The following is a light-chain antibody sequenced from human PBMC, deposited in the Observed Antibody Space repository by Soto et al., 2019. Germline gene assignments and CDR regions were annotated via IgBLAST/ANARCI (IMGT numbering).Light chain of an antibody. V-gene: IGKV1-5*03. J-gene: IGKJ3*01. CDR3: QHYTTYSGT. CDR1: QSITTW. Sequence: DIQMTQSPSTLSASVGDRVTITCRASQSITTWLAWYQQKPGKAPKLLIYRASSLESGVPSRFSGSGSGTEFTLSISCLQPDDFATYYCQHYTTYSGTFGPGTKLDIK. CDR2: RAS.